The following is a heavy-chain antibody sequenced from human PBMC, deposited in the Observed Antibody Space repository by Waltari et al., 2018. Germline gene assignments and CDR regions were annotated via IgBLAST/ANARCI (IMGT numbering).Heavy chain of an antibody. CDR3: ARHWKKSGYRFDP. CDR2: IYYSGST. CDR1: GGSISSSSYY. Sequence: QLQLQASGPGLVKPSETLSLTCTVYGGSISSSSYYWGWIRQSPGKGLAWIGSIYYSGSTYYNPTLKSRVTISGDTSKNQFSLKLSSVTAADTAVYYCARHWKKSGYRFDPWGQGTLVTVSS. V-gene: IGHV4-39*01. J-gene: IGHJ5*02. D-gene: IGHD5-12*01.